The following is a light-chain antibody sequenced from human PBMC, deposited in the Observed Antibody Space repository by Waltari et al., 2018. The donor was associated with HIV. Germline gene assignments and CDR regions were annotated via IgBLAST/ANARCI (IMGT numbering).Light chain of an antibody. Sequence: DNVMTQSPDSLAVSLGERATISCKSSQSVFYTSNNKDYLAWYQHKPGQPPKLLSYWAFIRESGVPERFSGSGCGTDFTLTISGVQAEDAAVYYCQQYFYSPQTFGQGTKVEIK. CDR3: QQYFYSPQT. V-gene: IGKV4-1*01. CDR1: QSVFYTSNNKDY. J-gene: IGKJ1*01. CDR2: WAF.